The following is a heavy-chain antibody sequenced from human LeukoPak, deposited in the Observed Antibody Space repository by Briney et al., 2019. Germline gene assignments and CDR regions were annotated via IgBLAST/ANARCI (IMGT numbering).Heavy chain of an antibody. J-gene: IGHJ4*02. Sequence: PGGSLRLSCAASGFTFSSYSMNWVRQAPGKGLEWVSSISSSSSYIYYADSVKGRFTISRDNAKNSLYLQMNSLRAEDTAVYYCARGDGSGSYHDYWGQGTLVTFSS. CDR1: GFTFSSYS. D-gene: IGHD3-10*01. CDR2: ISSSSSYI. V-gene: IGHV3-21*01. CDR3: ARGDGSGSYHDY.